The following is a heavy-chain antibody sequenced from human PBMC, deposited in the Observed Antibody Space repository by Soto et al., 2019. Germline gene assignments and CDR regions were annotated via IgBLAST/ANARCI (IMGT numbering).Heavy chain of an antibody. CDR2: IYWDDDK. Sequence: SGPTLVNPTQTLTLTCTFSGFSLITSGVGVGWIRQPPGKALEWLALIYWDDDKRYSPSLKSRLTITKDTSKKQVVLTMTNMEPVDTATVYCGHIYSLATFDFRGQGTLVIVSS. CDR3: GHIYSLATFDF. D-gene: IGHD2-15*01. J-gene: IGHJ4*02. CDR1: GFSLITSGVG. V-gene: IGHV2-5*02.